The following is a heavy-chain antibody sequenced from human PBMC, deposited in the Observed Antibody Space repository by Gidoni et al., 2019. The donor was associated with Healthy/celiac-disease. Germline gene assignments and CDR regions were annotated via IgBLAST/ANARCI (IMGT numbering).Heavy chain of an antibody. J-gene: IGHJ4*02. CDR2: ISWNSGSI. D-gene: IGHD3-10*01. V-gene: IGHV3-9*01. CDR1: GFTFDNYA. CDR3: AKGEYYYGSGSYWFFHYFDY. Sequence: EVQLVESGGGLVQPGRSLRLSCAASGFTFDNYAKPWVRQAPGKGLEWVSGISWNSGSIGYADSVKGRFTISRDNAKNSLYLQMNSLRAEDTALYYCAKGEYYYGSGSYWFFHYFDYWGQGTLVTVSS.